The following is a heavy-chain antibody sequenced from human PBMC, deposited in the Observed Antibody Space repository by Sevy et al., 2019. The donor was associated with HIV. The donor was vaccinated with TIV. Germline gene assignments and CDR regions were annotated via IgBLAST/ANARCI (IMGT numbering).Heavy chain of an antibody. CDR1: GFTFSDYY. J-gene: IGHJ4*02. CDR3: ARALVVPAAIASYYFDY. D-gene: IGHD2-2*02. CDR2: ISSSGSTI. V-gene: IGHV3-11*01. Sequence: GSLRLSCAASGFTFSDYYMSWIRQAPGKGLEWVSYISSSGSTIYYADSVKGRFTISRDNAKNSLYLQMNSLRAEDTAVYYCARALVVPAAIASYYFDYWGQGTLVTVSS.